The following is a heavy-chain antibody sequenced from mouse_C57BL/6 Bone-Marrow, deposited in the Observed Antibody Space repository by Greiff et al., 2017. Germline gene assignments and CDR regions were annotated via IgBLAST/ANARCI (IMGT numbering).Heavy chain of an antibody. Sequence: EVKLMESGGGLVKPGGSLKLSCAASGFTFSDYGMHWVRQAPEKGLEWVAYISSGSSTIYYADTVKGRFTISRDNAKNTLFLQMTSLRSEDTAMYYCARSSFITTVVATGNWYFDVWGTGTTVTVSS. J-gene: IGHJ1*03. D-gene: IGHD1-1*01. CDR3: ARSSFITTVVATGNWYFDV. CDR2: ISSGSSTI. CDR1: GFTFSDYG. V-gene: IGHV5-17*01.